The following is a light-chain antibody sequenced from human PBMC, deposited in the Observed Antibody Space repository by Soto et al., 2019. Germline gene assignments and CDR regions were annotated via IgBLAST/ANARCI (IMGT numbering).Light chain of an antibody. V-gene: IGKV1-39*01. Sequence: IHMTQSPSSLSASVGDRVTITCRASQRITTYLNWYQQKPGEAPKLLISTSGTLQRGVSSRFTGSGSVGDFTLSITGLQPAHFATYFCQQPYNTPSTFGEGTKLEI. CDR2: TSG. CDR3: QQPYNTPST. J-gene: IGKJ2*01. CDR1: QRITTY.